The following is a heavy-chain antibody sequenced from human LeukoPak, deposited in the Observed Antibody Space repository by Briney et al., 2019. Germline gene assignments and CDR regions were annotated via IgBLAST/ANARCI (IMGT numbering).Heavy chain of an antibody. J-gene: IGHJ4*02. V-gene: IGHV1-69*13. Sequence: ASVKVSCKASGGTFSSYAISWVRQAPGQGLEWMGGIIPILGTANYAQKFQGRVTITADESTSTAYMELSSLRSEDTAVYYCAREGEMATNVFDYWGQGTLVTFSS. CDR3: AREGEMATNVFDY. CDR2: IIPILGTA. D-gene: IGHD5-24*01. CDR1: GGTFSSYA.